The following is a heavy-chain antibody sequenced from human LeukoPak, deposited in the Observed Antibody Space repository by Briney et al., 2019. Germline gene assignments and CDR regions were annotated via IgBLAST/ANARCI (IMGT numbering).Heavy chain of an antibody. CDR2: FYYGGST. CDR3: ARFQYYYDSSGYLDDY. J-gene: IGHJ4*02. Sequence: SETLSLTCTVSGGSISSNNYYWGWIRQPPGEKLEWMGSFYYGGSTYDNPSLKSRVTISLDTSQKQFSLKLSSVTAADTAVYYCARFQYYYDSSGYLDDYWGQGTLVTVSS. D-gene: IGHD3-22*01. V-gene: IGHV4-39*07. CDR1: GGSISSNNYY.